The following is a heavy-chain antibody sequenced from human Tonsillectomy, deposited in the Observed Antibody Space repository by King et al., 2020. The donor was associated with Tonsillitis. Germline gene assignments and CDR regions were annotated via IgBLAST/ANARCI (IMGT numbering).Heavy chain of an antibody. J-gene: IGHJ6*02. V-gene: IGHV3-43D*03. CDR3: AKVRWGTTDDYFWAGARGGYYYGMDV. CDR2: ISWDGGST. Sequence: VQLVESGGVVVQPGGSLRLSCAASGFTFDDYAMHWVRQAPGKGLEWVARISWDGGSTYYADYVKGRFTISRDNSKNSLYLQMTSLRAEDTALYYCAKVRWGTTDDYFWAGARGGYYYGMDVWGQGTTVTVCS. D-gene: IGHD3/OR15-3a*01. CDR1: GFTFDDYA.